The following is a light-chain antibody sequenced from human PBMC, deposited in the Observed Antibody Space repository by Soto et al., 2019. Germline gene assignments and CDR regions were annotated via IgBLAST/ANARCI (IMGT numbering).Light chain of an antibody. Sequence: QSVLTQPPSASVTPGQRVTISCSGSSSKIGSNYVCWYQHLPGTSPKLLIYSNNQRPSGAPDRFSRSQAATSASLAISGPRSEDEADYYCERWDVSLSGDYVFGTGTKVTVL. J-gene: IGLJ1*01. CDR2: SNN. CDR3: ERWDVSLSGDYV. V-gene: IGLV1-47*02. CDR1: SSKIGSNY.